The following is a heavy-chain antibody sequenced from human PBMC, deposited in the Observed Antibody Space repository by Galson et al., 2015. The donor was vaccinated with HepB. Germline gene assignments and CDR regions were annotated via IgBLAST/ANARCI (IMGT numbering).Heavy chain of an antibody. Sequence: SLRLSCAASGFTISSYYMSWVRQAPGKGLEWVSVIHGSGGGDTDYAASVRGRFTISRDNSRNTLYLQMNSLRAEDTAVYYCASHYGGSYYTYWGQGTLVTVSS. D-gene: IGHD1-26*01. V-gene: IGHV3-53*01. CDR2: IHGSGGGDT. CDR3: ASHYGGSYYTY. J-gene: IGHJ4*02. CDR1: GFTISSYY.